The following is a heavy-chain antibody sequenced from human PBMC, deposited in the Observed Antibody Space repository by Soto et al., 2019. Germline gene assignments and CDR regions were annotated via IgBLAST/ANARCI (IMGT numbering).Heavy chain of an antibody. CDR3: ARDRFGRYSSSWLGYYYGMDV. CDR1: GFTFSSYG. D-gene: IGHD6-13*01. CDR2: IWYDGSNK. Sequence: QVQLVESGGGVVQPGRSLRLSCAASGFTFSSYGMHWVRQAPGKGLEWVAVIWYDGSNKYYADSVKGRFTISRDNSKNALYLQMNSLRAEDTAVYYCARDRFGRYSSSWLGYYYGMDVWGQGTTVTVSS. V-gene: IGHV3-33*01. J-gene: IGHJ6*02.